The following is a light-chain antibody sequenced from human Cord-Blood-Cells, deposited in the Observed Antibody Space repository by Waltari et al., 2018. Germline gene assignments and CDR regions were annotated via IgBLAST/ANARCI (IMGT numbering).Light chain of an antibody. J-gene: IGLJ3*02. V-gene: IGLV1-47*01. CDR1: SSNIGSNY. CDR2: GTD. CDR3: AAWDDSLSGWV. Sequence: QSALTQPPSASGTPGQRVTISCSGSSSNIGSNYVYWYQQLPGTAPKLLIYGTDQRPSGVPDRFSGSKSGTSASLAISGLRSEDEADYYCAAWDDSLSGWVFGGGTKLTVL.